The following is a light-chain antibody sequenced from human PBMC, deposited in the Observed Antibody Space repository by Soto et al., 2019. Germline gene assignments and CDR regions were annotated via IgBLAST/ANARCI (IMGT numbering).Light chain of an antibody. V-gene: IGLV1-40*01. Sequence: QSVLTQPPAVSWAPGQRVTISCTGSRSNIGAGYDVHWYQQLPGTAPKLLIYGNSNRPSGVPDRFSGSKSGTSASLAITGLQAEDEADYYCQSYDSSLSGWVFGTGTKVTVL. CDR1: RSNIGAGYD. CDR3: QSYDSSLSGWV. J-gene: IGLJ1*01. CDR2: GNS.